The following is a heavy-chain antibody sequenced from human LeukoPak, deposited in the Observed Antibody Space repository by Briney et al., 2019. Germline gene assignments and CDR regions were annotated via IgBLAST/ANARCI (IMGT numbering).Heavy chain of an antibody. Sequence: SETLSLTCTVSSGSISSYCWSWIRQPPGKGLEWIGYIYYSGSTNCNPSLKSRVIISVDTSKNQFSLKLSSVTAADTAVYYCARVSYAHSSSPGDYWGQGTLVTVSS. J-gene: IGHJ4*02. CDR1: SGSISSYC. CDR2: IYYSGST. D-gene: IGHD6-13*01. V-gene: IGHV4-59*08. CDR3: ARVSYAHSSSPGDY.